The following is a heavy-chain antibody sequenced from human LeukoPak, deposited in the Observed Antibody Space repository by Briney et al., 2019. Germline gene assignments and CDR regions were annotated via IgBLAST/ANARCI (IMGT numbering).Heavy chain of an antibody. CDR1: GFTFSTYE. CDR3: AKWAHVTLLWGNWFDP. J-gene: IGHJ5*02. V-gene: IGHV3-23*01. D-gene: IGHD3-10*01. CDR2: ISGSGGST. Sequence: PGGSLRLSCAASGFTFSTYEINWVRQAPGKGLEWVSAISGSGGSTYYADSVKGRFTISRDNSKNTLYLQMNSLRAEDTAVYYCAKWAHVTLLWGNWFDPWGQGTLVTVSS.